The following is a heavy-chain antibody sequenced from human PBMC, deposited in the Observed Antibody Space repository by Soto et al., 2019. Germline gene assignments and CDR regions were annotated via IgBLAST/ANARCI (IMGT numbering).Heavy chain of an antibody. V-gene: IGHV4-30-2*01. CDR2: IYHSGST. CDR1: GGSISSGGYS. CDR3: ARAGPNYDILNGLSEMFDP. Sequence: SETLSLTCAVSGGSISSGGYSWSWIRQPPGKGLEWIGYIYHSGSTYYNPSLKSRVTISVDRSKNQFSLKLSSVTAADTAVYYCARAGPNYDILNGLSEMFDPWGQGTLVTVSS. D-gene: IGHD3-9*01. J-gene: IGHJ5*02.